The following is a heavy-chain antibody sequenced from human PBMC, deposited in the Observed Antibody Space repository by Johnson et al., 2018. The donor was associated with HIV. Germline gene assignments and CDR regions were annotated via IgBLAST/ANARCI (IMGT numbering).Heavy chain of an antibody. CDR3: TTDPLFPGYWYHSSP. CDR1: GFTFSDAW. J-gene: IGHJ3*01. D-gene: IGHD3-22*01. CDR2: IKRNTDGWTT. V-gene: IGHV3-15*01. Sequence: VQLVESGGGLVKPGGSLRLSCAVSGFTFSDAWMTWVRQAPGKGLEWVGRIKRNTDGWTTDYATPVKGRFSISRDDSKHTVYLQMNSLNTEDTAVYFCTTDPLFPGYWYHSSPWGQGTMVTVSS.